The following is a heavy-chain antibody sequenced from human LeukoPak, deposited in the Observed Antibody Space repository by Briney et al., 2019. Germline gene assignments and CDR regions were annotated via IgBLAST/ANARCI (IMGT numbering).Heavy chain of an antibody. D-gene: IGHD3-3*01. CDR3: ARGPTFWSGYYYYYYYMDV. CDR2: INHSGST. V-gene: IGHV4-34*01. CDR1: GGSFSGYY. J-gene: IGHJ6*03. Sequence: SETLSLTCAVYGGSFSGYYWSWIRQPPGKGLEWIGEINHSGSTNYNPSLKSRVTISVDTSKNQFSLKLSSVTAADTAVYYCARGPTFWSGYYYYYYYMDVWGKGTTVTVPS.